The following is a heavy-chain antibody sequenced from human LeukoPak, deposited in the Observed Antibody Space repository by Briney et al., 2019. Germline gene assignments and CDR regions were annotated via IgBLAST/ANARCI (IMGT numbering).Heavy chain of an antibody. V-gene: IGHV3-7*01. J-gene: IGHJ6*03. CDR3: ARDRAIVGRKNYYYYYMDV. Sequence: HPGGSLRLSCAASGFTFSSYWMSWVRQAPGKGLEWVANIKQDGSEKYYVDSVKGRFTISRDNAKNSLYLQMNSLRAEDTALYYCARDRAIVGRKNYYYYYMDVWGKGTTVTISS. CDR2: IKQDGSEK. D-gene: IGHD3-22*01. CDR1: GFTFSSYW.